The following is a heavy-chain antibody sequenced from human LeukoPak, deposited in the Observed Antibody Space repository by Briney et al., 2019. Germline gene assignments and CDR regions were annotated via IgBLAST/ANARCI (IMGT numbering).Heavy chain of an antibody. J-gene: IGHJ4*02. CDR3: TRDAGLCVHDY. D-gene: IGHD2-21*01. CDR2: FWYDGSKK. CDR1: GFTFSSYG. V-gene: IGHV3-33*01. Sequence: RSLRLSCAASGFTFSSYGMHWVRQGPGKGLEWVAVFWYDGSKKYYADSVKGRFTISRDISKKTLYLQMDSLRVEDTAVYYCTRDAGLCVHDYWGQGTLVTVSS.